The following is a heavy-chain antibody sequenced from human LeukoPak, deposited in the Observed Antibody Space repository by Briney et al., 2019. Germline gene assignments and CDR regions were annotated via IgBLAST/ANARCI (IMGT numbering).Heavy chain of an antibody. CDR3: ARVPFYDILTAGDAFDI. V-gene: IGHV1-3*01. Sequence: ASVKVSCKASGYTFSNYAMHWVRQAPGQRLEWMGWINAGNGNTRYSQEFKGRVTITRDTSASTAYMELRSLRSDDTAVYYCARVPFYDILTAGDAFDIWGQGTMVTVSS. J-gene: IGHJ3*02. CDR2: INAGNGNT. D-gene: IGHD3-9*01. CDR1: GYTFSNYA.